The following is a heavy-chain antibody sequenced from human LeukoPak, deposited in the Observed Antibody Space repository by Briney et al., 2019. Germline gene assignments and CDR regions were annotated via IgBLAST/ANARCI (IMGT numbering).Heavy chain of an antibody. CDR2: IYYSGST. D-gene: IGHD5-24*01. CDR1: GGSISNYY. Sequence: SETLSLTCTVSGGSISNYYWSWIRQPPGKGLEWIGYIYYSGSTNYNPSLKSRVTISVDTSKNQFSLKLSSVTAADTAVYYCARAIRDGYNSGYYYYYMDVWGKGTTVTVSS. CDR3: ARAIRDGYNSGYYYYYMDV. J-gene: IGHJ6*03. V-gene: IGHV4-59*01.